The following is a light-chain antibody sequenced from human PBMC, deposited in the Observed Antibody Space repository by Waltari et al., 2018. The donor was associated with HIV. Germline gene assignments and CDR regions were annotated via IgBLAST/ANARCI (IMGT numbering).Light chain of an antibody. CDR3: SSYTSSNTVV. J-gene: IGLJ3*02. V-gene: IGLV2-14*01. CDR2: EVS. CDR1: SGDFGSFNY. Sequence: QSALTQPASVSGSPGQSITISCTGTSGDFGSFNYVSWYQHHPGKAPKFMIYEVSKRPSGVANRCAGSKSGNTASLIISGVQAEDEGDYYCSSYTSSNTVVFGGGTKLTVL.